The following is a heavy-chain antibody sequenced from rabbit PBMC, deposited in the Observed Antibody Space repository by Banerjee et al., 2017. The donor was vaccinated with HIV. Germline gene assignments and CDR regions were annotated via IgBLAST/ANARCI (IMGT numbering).Heavy chain of an antibody. Sequence: QSLEESGGDLVKPGASLTLTCTASGFSFSSSYWICWVRQAPGEGLEWIACIGSGSGNTGYATWAKGRFTISKTSSTTVTLQMTSLTAADTATYFCARGVVGGGGNWGLWGQGTLVTVS. D-gene: IGHD1-1*01. J-gene: IGHJ3*01. V-gene: IGHV1S40*01. CDR3: ARGVVGGGGNWGL. CDR2: IGSGSGNT. CDR1: GFSFSSSYW.